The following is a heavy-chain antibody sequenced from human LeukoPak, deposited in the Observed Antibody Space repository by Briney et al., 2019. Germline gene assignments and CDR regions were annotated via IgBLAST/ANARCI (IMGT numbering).Heavy chain of an antibody. J-gene: IGHJ4*02. CDR3: ARGGRRDGYNWGY. V-gene: IGHV4-59*12. Sequence: SETLSLTCTVSGGSISSYYWSWIRQPPGKGLEWIGYIYYSGSTNYNPSLKSRVTISVDTSKNQFSLKLSSVTAADTAVYYCARGGRRDGYNWGYWGQGTLVTVSS. CDR2: IYYSGST. D-gene: IGHD5-24*01. CDR1: GGSISSYY.